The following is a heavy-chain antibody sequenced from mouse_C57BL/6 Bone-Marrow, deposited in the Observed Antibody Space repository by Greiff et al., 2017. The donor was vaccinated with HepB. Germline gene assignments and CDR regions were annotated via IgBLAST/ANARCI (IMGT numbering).Heavy chain of an antibody. V-gene: IGHV10-3*01. CDR2: LRSQSSNYAT. Sequence: EVQVVASGGGLVQPKGSLKLSCAASGFTFNTYAMHWVRQAPGKGLEWVARLRSQSSNYATYYADSVKDRFTISRDDSQIMLYLQMNNLKTEDTAMYVCVRPYYGSSYCYFDVWGTGTTVTVAS. D-gene: IGHD1-1*01. CDR1: GFTFNTYA. CDR3: VRPYYGSSYCYFDV. J-gene: IGHJ1*03.